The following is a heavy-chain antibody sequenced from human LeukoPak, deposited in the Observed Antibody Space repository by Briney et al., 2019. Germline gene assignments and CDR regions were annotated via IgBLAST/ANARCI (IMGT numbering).Heavy chain of an antibody. V-gene: IGHV5-10-1*01. CDR1: GYSFTSYW. J-gene: IGHJ3*02. D-gene: IGHD2-15*01. CDR3: ARPIGYCSGGSCYSGAFDI. CDR2: IDPSDSYT. Sequence: GESLKIPCKGSGYSFTSYWISWVRQMPGKGLEWMGRIDPSDSYTNYSPSFQGHVTISADKSISTAYLQWSSLKASDTAMYYCARPIGYCSGGSCYSGAFDIWGQGTMVTVSS.